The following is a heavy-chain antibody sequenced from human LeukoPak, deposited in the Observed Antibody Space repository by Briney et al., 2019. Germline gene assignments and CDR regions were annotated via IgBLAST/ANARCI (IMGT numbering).Heavy chain of an antibody. CDR1: GFTFSSCA. V-gene: IGHV3-23*01. Sequence: PGGFLRLSCAASGFTFSSCAMSWVRQAPGKGLEWGSAISGSGGSTYYADSVKGRFTISRGNSKNTLYLQMNSLRAEDTAVYYCARDLRYFDWGGSFDYWGQGTLVTVSS. CDR2: ISGSGGST. D-gene: IGHD3-9*01. J-gene: IGHJ4*02. CDR3: ARDLRYFDWGGSFDY.